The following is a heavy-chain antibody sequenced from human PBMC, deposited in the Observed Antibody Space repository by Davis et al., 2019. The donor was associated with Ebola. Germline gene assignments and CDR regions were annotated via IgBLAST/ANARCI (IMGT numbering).Heavy chain of an antibody. CDR2: SNTYNGNT. J-gene: IGHJ4*03. Sequence: ASVKVSCKASGYNFIDTWMHWVRQAPGQGLEWVGWSNTYNGNTNYAPDFQGRVTMTTDTSTNTAYMDLRNLDFDDTAVYYCARVSSREYCSSTSCFDFWGQGTLVTVSS. D-gene: IGHD2-2*01. CDR3: ARVSSREYCSSTSCFDF. V-gene: IGHV1-18*04. CDR1: GYNFIDTW.